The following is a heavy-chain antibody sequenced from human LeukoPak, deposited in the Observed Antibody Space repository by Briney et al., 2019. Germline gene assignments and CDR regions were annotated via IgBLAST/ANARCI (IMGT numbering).Heavy chain of an antibody. CDR1: GFTVSSNY. J-gene: IGHJ1*01. Sequence: GGSLRLSCAASGFTVSSNYLSWVRQAPGKGLEWVSVIYSGGSTYYADSVKGRFTLSRDNSKNTLYLQMNSLRAEDTAVYYCARCSGTYYGFGYFHHWGQGTLVTV. CDR2: IYSGGST. D-gene: IGHD1-26*01. V-gene: IGHV3-53*01. CDR3: ARCSGTYYGFGYFHH.